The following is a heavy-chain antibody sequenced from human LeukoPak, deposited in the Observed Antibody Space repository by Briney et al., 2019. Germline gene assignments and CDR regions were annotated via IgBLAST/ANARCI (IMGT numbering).Heavy chain of an antibody. CDR1: GLTFSSYW. CDR2: IKQDGSEK. Sequence: RTGGSLRLSCAASGLTFSSYWMSWVRQAPGKGLEWVANIKQDGSEKYYVDSVKGRFTISRDNAKNSLYLQMNSLRAEDTAVYYCARGPTRANSTDYWGQGALVTVSS. V-gene: IGHV3-7*01. D-gene: IGHD2/OR15-2a*01. J-gene: IGHJ4*02. CDR3: ARGPTRANSTDY.